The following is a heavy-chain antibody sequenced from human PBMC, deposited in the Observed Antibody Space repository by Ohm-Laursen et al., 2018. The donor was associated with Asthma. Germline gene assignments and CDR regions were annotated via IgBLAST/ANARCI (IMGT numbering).Heavy chain of an antibody. CDR1: GYTFTSYA. V-gene: IGHV1-3*01. CDR3: ARGPDYSNRPRYNWFDP. J-gene: IGHJ5*02. CDR2: INAGNGNT. Sequence: ASVKVSCKASGYTFTSYAMHWVRQAPGQRLEWMGWINAGNGNTKYSQKFQGRVTITRDTSASTAYMELSSLRSEDTAVYYCARGPDYSNRPRYNWFDPWGQGTLVTVSS. D-gene: IGHD4-11*01.